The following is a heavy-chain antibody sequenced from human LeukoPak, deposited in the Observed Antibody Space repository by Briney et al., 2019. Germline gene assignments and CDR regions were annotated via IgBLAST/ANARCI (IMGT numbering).Heavy chain of an antibody. J-gene: IGHJ4*02. CDR1: GFTFSDYI. CDR3: ARTGGWLSNFDF. CDR2: IDTAGSAT. D-gene: IGHD5-24*01. V-gene: IGHV3-74*01. Sequence: GGSLRLSCAASGFTFSDYIMNWVRQAPGKGLVWVSGIDTAGSATRYADSVKGRFTISRDSAKNTLFLQINSLRAEDTAVYYCARTGGWLSNFDFWGQGSLVTVSS.